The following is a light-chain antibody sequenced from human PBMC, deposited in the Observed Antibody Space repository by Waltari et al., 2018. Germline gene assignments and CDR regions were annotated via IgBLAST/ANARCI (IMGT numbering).Light chain of an antibody. CDR3: QQAQSWPLA. CDR2: SAS. Sequence: DLQMTQSPSSVSASLVYSVTITCRASQGLSGCLAWYQQQPGKAPKLLINSASTLQSGVPSRFSGSGSGTEYTLTISSLLPEDFATYFCQQAQSWPLAFGGGTEV. V-gene: IGKV1-12*01. CDR1: QGLSGC. J-gene: IGKJ4*01.